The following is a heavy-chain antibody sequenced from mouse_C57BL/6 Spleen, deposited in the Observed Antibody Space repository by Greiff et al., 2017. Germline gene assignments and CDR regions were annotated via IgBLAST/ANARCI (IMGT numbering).Heavy chain of an antibody. CDR2: IDPSDSDT. J-gene: IGHJ3*01. CDR3: AIGSFAD. V-gene: IGHV1-52*01. Sequence: QVQLQQPGADLVRPGSSVKLSCKASGYTFTSYWMHWVKQRPIQGLEWIGNIDPSDSDTHYNQKVKDKATLTVDKSTSTAYMQLSSLTAEDPAVYYCAIGSFADWGQGTLVTGSA. D-gene: IGHD3-3*01. CDR1: GYTFTSYW.